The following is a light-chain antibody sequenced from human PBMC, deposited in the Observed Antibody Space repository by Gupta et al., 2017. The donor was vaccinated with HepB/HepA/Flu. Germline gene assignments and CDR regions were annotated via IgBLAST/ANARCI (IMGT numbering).Light chain of an antibody. CDR1: SSDIGGFDA. V-gene: IGLV2-14*01. Sequence: QSALTQPASVSGSPGQSITISCAGSSSDIGGFDAVSWYKQYPGKAPELLIYSVSNRPSGIYYRFSGSKSGNTASLTISGLQPEEEGAYYCSSSRSSFTLFVFGGGTKLTVL. J-gene: IGLJ3*02. CDR2: SVS. CDR3: SSSRSSFTLFV.